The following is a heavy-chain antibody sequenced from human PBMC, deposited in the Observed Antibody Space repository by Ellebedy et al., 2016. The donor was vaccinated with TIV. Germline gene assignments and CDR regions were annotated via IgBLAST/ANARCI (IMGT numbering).Heavy chain of an antibody. CDR1: GFTFSSYW. Sequence: GESLKISCAASGFTFSSYWMSWVRQAPGKGLEWVANIKQDGSEKYYVDSVKGRFTISRDNAKNSLYLQMNSLRAEDTAVYYCASDPGYYYYGMDVWGQGTTVTVSS. CDR3: ASDPGYYYYGMDV. CDR2: IKQDGSEK. J-gene: IGHJ6*02. V-gene: IGHV3-7*01.